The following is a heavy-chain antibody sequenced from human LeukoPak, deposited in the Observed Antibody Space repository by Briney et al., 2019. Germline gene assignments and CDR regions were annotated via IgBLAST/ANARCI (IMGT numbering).Heavy chain of an antibody. Sequence: PSETLSLTCAVYIDSFSNYHWNWIRQTPAKGMEWIGEVNESGGTNISPSLRSRVILSVDTSKNQFSLKLSSVTAADTAVYYCATFSGISGEYYFDYWGQGTLVTVSS. J-gene: IGHJ4*02. CDR1: IDSFSNYH. D-gene: IGHD3-10*01. V-gene: IGHV4-34*01. CDR3: ATFSGISGEYYFDY. CDR2: VNESGGT.